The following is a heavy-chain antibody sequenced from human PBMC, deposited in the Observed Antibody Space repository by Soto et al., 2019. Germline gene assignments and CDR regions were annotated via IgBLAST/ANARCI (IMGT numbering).Heavy chain of an antibody. CDR2: LSYDGTNK. V-gene: IGHV3-30-3*01. Sequence: PGGSLRLSCAASGFTFRSYAMHWVRQAPGKGLEWVAGLSYDGTNKYYADSVKGRFTISRDNSKNTLYLQMNSLRAEDTAVYYCTSSSGYNWFDPWGQGTLVTVSS. J-gene: IGHJ5*02. D-gene: IGHD3-10*01. CDR3: TSSSGYNWFDP. CDR1: GFTFRSYA.